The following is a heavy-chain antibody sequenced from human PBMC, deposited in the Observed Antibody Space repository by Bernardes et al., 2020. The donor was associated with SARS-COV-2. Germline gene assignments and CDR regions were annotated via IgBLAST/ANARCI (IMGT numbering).Heavy chain of an antibody. CDR1: GFTFSSYE. CDR3: ASIYAMDV. J-gene: IGHJ6*02. Sequence: GSLRLSCAASGFTFSSYEMNWVRQAPGKGLEWVSHITSSGSTTQYADSVKGRFTISRDNTKNSLYLQMNSLRAEDTGVYYCASIYAMDVWGQGTTVTVSS. CDR2: ITSSGSTT. V-gene: IGHV3-48*03.